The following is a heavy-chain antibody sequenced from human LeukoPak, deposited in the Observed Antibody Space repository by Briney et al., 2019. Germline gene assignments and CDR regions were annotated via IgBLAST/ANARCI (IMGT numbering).Heavy chain of an antibody. CDR2: INPNSGGT. V-gene: IGHV1-2*02. CDR1: GYTFTGYY. CDR3: ASVVPAAKGATNWFDP. D-gene: IGHD2-2*01. J-gene: IGHJ5*02. Sequence: ASVKVSCKASGYTFTGYYMHWVRQAPGQGLEWMGWINPNSGGTNYAQKFQGRVTMTRDTSISTAYMELSRLRSDDTAVYYCASVVPAAKGATNWFDPWGQGTLVTVSS.